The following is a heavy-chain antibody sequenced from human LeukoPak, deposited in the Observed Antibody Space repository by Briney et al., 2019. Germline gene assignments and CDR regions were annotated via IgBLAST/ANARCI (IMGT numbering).Heavy chain of an antibody. CDR3: ARKAGYYYGSGDY. J-gene: IGHJ4*02. V-gene: IGHV3-23*01. Sequence: PGGSPRLSCAASGFSFSSYAMSWVRRAPGKGLEWVSTIGGSGGNTYYADSVKGLFTISRDNSKNTLYLQMHSPRAEDTAVYYCARKAGYYYGSGDYWGQGTLVTVSS. CDR1: GFSFSSYA. D-gene: IGHD3-10*01. CDR2: IGGSGGNT.